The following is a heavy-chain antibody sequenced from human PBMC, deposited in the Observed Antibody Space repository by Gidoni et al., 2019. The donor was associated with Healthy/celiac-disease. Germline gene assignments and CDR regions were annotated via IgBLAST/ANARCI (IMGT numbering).Heavy chain of an antibody. Sequence: EVQLVETGGGLIQPGGSLRLSCAASGFTVSSNYMSWVRQAPGKGLEWVSVIYSGGSTYYADSVKGRFTISRDNSKNTLYLQMNSLRAEDTAVYYCAMTVSSGWDRDAFDIWGQGTMVTVSS. D-gene: IGHD6-19*01. J-gene: IGHJ3*02. CDR3: AMTVSSGWDRDAFDI. CDR2: IYSGGST. V-gene: IGHV3-53*02. CDR1: GFTVSSNY.